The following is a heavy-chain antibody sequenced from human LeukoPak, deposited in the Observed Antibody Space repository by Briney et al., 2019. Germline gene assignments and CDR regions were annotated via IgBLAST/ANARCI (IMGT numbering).Heavy chain of an antibody. CDR2: IYYSGST. J-gene: IGHJ4*02. D-gene: IGHD3-16*01. V-gene: IGHV4-39*01. CDR1: GGSISSSSYY. Sequence: SETLSLTCTVSGGSISSSSYYWGWIRQTPGKGLEWIGSIYYSGSTYYNPSLKSRVTISVDTSENQFSLKLSSVTAADTAVYYCASNMRWGLPSNYWGQGTLVTVSS. CDR3: ASNMRWGLPSNY.